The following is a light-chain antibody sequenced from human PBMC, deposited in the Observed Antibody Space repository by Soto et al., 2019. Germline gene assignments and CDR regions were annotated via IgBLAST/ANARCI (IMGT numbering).Light chain of an antibody. CDR1: ESVSTNY. Sequence: EIVLTQSPGTLSLSPGERATLSCRASESVSTNYLAWYQQKPGQAPRLLIYAASSRATGIPDRFSGSGSGTDFTLTISRLEPEDFAVYYCQQYVRSPVTFGPGTKVDIK. CDR2: AAS. J-gene: IGKJ3*01. CDR3: QQYVRSPVT. V-gene: IGKV3-20*01.